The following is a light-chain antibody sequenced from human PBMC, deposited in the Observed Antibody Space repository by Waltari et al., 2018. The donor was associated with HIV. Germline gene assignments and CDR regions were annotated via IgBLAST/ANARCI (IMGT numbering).Light chain of an antibody. CDR3: CTYAAKYVL. J-gene: IGLJ2*01. Sequence: QSALTQPRSVSGSPGQSVTISCTRTGSDVGNFNFVSWYQHLPAKAPKLLIYDVTKRPSGVPDRFSGSKSGDTASLTISGRQAEDEADYYCCTYAAKYVLFGGGTNLTVL. V-gene: IGLV2-11*01. CDR1: GSDVGNFNF. CDR2: DVT.